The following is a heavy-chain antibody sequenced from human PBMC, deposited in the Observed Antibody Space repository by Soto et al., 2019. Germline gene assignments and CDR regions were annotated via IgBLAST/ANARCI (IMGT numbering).Heavy chain of an antibody. CDR2: IYYTGSA. J-gene: IGHJ4*02. CDR3: ARPLLGATNLSAFHS. D-gene: IGHD3-16*02. CDR1: GDSINSNTYY. Sequence: SETLSLTCIVSGDSINSNTYYWAWIRQSPGEGLEWIGSIYYTGSAFYNPALKSRVTISVDTSKNQFSLKMDSVTAADTAVYFCARPLLGATNLSAFHSWGRGIVVT. V-gene: IGHV4-39*01.